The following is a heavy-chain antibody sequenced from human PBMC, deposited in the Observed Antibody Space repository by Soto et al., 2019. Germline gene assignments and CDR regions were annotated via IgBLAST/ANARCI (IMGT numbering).Heavy chain of an antibody. Sequence: EVQLVESGGGLVQPGGSRRLSCAASGFTFSSYWMHWVRQAPGKGLVWVSRINSDGSSTSYADSVKGRFTISRDNAKNTLYLQMNSLRAEDTAVYYCARDAIVLMVYAPFDYWGQGTLVTVSS. D-gene: IGHD2-8*01. CDR3: ARDAIVLMVYAPFDY. CDR2: INSDGSST. CDR1: GFTFSSYW. J-gene: IGHJ4*02. V-gene: IGHV3-74*01.